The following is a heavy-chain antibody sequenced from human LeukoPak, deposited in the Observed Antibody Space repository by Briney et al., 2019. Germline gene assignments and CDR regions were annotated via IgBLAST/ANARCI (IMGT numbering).Heavy chain of an antibody. CDR2: ISYDGSNK. CDR3: ARDRGPRTGFMVREAYDY. V-gene: IGHV3-30-3*01. J-gene: IGHJ4*02. CDR1: GFTFSSYA. Sequence: GRSLRLSCAASGFTFSSYAMHWVRQAPGKGLEWVAVISYDGSNKYYADSVKGRFSISRDNAKNTLYLQMSSLRAEDTAVYYCARDRGPRTGFMVREAYDYWGQGTLVTVSS. D-gene: IGHD3-10*01.